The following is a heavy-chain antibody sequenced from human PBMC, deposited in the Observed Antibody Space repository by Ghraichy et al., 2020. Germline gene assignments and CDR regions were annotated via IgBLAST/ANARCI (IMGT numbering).Heavy chain of an antibody. CDR1: GDSISNSYY. CDR2: LYYNGNT. Sequence: SETLSLTCTVSGDSISNSYYWGWIRQPPGKGLEWIGSLYYNGNTFFNPSLKSRVTISVDTSKNQLSLTLTSVTATDTAVYYCARRAPYDYDLFTGDFASWGQGTLVSVSS. J-gene: IGHJ4*02. D-gene: IGHD3-9*01. CDR3: ARRAPYDYDLFTGDFAS. V-gene: IGHV4-39*01.